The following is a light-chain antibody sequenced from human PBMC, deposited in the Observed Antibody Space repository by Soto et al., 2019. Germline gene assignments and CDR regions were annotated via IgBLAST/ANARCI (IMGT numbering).Light chain of an antibody. CDR3: QPYDNWTPIT. CDR1: QSVSSI. CDR2: GAS. V-gene: IGKV3-15*01. Sequence: EIAMSQSPATLSVSPGERATLSCRASQSVSSIFAWYQQKPGQAPRLLIYGASFRANGIPSRFSGSGSGTEFSLTISSLQSENFAAYYCQPYDNWTPITFGQGTRL. J-gene: IGKJ5*01.